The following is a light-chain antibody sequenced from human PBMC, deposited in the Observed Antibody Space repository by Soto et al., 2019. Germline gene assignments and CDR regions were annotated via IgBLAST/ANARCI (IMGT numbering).Light chain of an antibody. Sequence: QSALTQPASVSGSPGQSITISCTATSSDVGSYNLVSWYQQRPGKAPKVMIYEGSKRPSGVSDRFSGSQSGKTSSLTISGLQAEDEADYYCCSYVGSSTWVFGGGTELTVL. CDR1: SSDVGSYNL. CDR2: EGS. V-gene: IGLV2-23*01. J-gene: IGLJ3*02. CDR3: CSYVGSSTWV.